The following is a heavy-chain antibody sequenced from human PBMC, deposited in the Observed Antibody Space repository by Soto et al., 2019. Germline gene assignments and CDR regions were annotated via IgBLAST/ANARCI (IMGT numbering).Heavy chain of an antibody. Sequence: ASVKVSSKASGYTFTGYYMHWVRQAPGQGLEWMGWINPNSGGTNYAQKFRGWATMTRDTSISTAYMELSRLRSDDTAVYYCARDGIYGSGSYSDWGQGTLVTVSS. CDR2: INPNSGGT. CDR1: GYTFTGYY. D-gene: IGHD3-10*01. J-gene: IGHJ4*02. CDR3: ARDGIYGSGSYSD. V-gene: IGHV1-2*04.